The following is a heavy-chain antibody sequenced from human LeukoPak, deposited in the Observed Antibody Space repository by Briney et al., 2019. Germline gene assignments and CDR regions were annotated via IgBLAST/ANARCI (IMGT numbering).Heavy chain of an antibody. CDR3: ARVRDTAMVMRAYFDY. D-gene: IGHD5-18*01. V-gene: IGHV3-30-3*01. CDR1: GFTFSSYA. CDR2: ISYDGSNK. Sequence: GGSLRLSCAASGFTFSSYAMHWVRQAPGKGLEWVAVISYDGSNKYYADSVKGRFTISRDNSKSTLYLQMNSLRAEDTAVYYCARVRDTAMVMRAYFDYWGQGTLVTVSS. J-gene: IGHJ4*02.